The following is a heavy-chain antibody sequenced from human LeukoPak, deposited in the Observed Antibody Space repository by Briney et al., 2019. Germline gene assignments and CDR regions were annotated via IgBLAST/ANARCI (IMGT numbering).Heavy chain of an antibody. CDR3: ARDRLRSYYDSSGYNADDY. J-gene: IGHJ4*02. Sequence: ASVKVSCKASGYTFTGYYMHWARQAPGQGLEWMGRINPNSGGTNYAQKFQGRVTMTRDTSISTAYMELSRLRSDDTAVYYCARDRLRSYYDSSGYNADDYWGQGTLVTVSS. CDR2: INPNSGGT. CDR1: GYTFTGYY. V-gene: IGHV1-2*06. D-gene: IGHD3-22*01.